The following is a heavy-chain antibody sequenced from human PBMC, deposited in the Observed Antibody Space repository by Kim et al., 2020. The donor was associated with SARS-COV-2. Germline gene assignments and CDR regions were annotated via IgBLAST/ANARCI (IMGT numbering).Heavy chain of an antibody. CDR1: GFTFSSYA. CDR2: ISYDGSNK. V-gene: IGHV3-30*04. CDR3: AREHTCYGSGSYCQRNKFDY. D-gene: IGHD3-10*01. J-gene: IGHJ4*02. Sequence: GGSLRLSCAASGFTFSSYAMHWVRQAPGKGLEWVAVISYDGSNKYYADSVKDRFTISRDNSKNTLYLQMNSLRAEDTAVYYCAREHTCYGSGSYCQRNKFDYWGQGTLVTVSS.